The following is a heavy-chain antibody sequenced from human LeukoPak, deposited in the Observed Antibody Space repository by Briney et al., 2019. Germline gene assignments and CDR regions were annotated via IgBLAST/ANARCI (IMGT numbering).Heavy chain of an antibody. D-gene: IGHD3-22*01. CDR3: ARVSSGYSFGDAFDI. J-gene: IGHJ3*02. V-gene: IGHV1-8*01. CDR1: GYTFTSYD. Sequence: GASVKVSCKASGYTFTSYDINWVRQATGQGLEWMGWMNPNSGDTGYPQKFQGRVTMTRHTSITTAYMELSSLRAEDTAVYYCARVSSGYSFGDAFDIWGQGTMVTVSS. CDR2: MNPNSGDT.